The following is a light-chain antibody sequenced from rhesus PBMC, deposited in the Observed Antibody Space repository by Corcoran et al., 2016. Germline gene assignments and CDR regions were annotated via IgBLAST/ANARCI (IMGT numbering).Light chain of an antibody. J-gene: IGKJ4*01. CDR1: QDISSW. CDR3: QQYDNLPLT. Sequence: DIQMTQSPSSLSASVGDKVTITCHASQDISSWLAWYQQKPGKAPKHLINVESSLQTGVPSRFSGCGSGTDYTLTIISLQPEDFATYYCQQYDNLPLTFGGGTKVEIK. CDR2: VES. V-gene: IGKV1-19*01.